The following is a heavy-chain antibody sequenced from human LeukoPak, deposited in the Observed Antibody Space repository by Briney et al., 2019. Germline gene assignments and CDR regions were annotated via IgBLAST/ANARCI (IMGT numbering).Heavy chain of an antibody. V-gene: IGHV3-74*01. CDR2: ISTDGRST. CDR3: ARDFLHLGG. Sequence: GGSLRLSCAASGFTFSSYWMHWVRQAPGKGLVWVSRISTDGRSTSYADSVKGRFTISRDNAKNTLYLQMNSLRAEDTAVYYCARDFLHLGGWGQGTMVTVSS. D-gene: IGHD3-16*01. CDR1: GFTFSSYW. J-gene: IGHJ3*01.